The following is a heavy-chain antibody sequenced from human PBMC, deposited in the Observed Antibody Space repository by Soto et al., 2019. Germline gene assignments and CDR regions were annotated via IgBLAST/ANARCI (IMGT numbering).Heavy chain of an antibody. CDR3: AGGGEKPSMDGVDV. J-gene: IGHJ6*02. CDR2: ISSSSSTI. CDR1: GFTFSSYS. D-gene: IGHD3-16*01. V-gene: IGHV3-48*02. Sequence: GGSLRLSCAASGFTFSSYSMNWVRQAPGKGLEWVSYISSSSSTIYYADSVKGRFTISRDNAKNSLYLQMNSLRDEDTAGYYCAGGGEKPSMDGVDVWGQGTTVTVSS.